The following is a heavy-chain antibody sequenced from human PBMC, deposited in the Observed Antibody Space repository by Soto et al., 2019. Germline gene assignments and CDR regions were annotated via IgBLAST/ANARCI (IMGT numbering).Heavy chain of an antibody. CDR2: INHSGST. V-gene: IGHV4-34*01. CDR3: ARKARTLIWYPVTHFAY. J-gene: IGHJ4*02. CDR1: GGSFSGYY. D-gene: IGHD3-10*01. Sequence: PSETLSLTCAVYGGSFSGYYWSWIRQPPGKGLEWIGEINHSGSTNYNPSLKSRVTISVDTSKNQFSLKLSSVTAADTAVYYCARKARTLIWYPVTHFAYRGQGTLVTVYS.